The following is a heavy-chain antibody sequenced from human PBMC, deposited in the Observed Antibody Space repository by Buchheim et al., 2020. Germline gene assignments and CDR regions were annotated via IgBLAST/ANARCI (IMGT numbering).Heavy chain of an antibody. V-gene: IGHV4-39*01. D-gene: IGHD2-21*02. CDR3: ARDLAYCGGDCYSGNWFDP. J-gene: IGHJ5*02. Sequence: QLQLQESGPGLVKPSETLSLTCTVSGGSISSSSYYWGWIRQPPGKGLEWIGSIYYSGSTYYNPSLKSRVTISVDTPKNQFSLKLSSVTAADTAVYYCARDLAYCGGDCYSGNWFDPWGQGTL. CDR1: GGSISSSSYY. CDR2: IYYSGST.